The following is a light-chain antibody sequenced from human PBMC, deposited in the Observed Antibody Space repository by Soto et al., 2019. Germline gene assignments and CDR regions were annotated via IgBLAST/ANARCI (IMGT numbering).Light chain of an antibody. V-gene: IGKV3-15*01. J-gene: IGKJ5*01. CDR2: GAS. CDR3: HLNENLPKT. CDR1: QSVSSN. Sequence: ATFRYMASQSVSSNLAWYQQKPGQAPRLLIYGASTRATGIPARFSGSVSGTEFTLTFCSLQSEDFAVYCCHLNENLPKTFGQGTRLEIK.